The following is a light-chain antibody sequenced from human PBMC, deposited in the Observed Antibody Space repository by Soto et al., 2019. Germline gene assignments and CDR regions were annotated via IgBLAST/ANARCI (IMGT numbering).Light chain of an antibody. V-gene: IGLV6-57*04. CDR2: EDN. CDR1: SGSIASNY. Sequence: NFMLTQPHSVSESPGKTVTISCTRSSGSIASNYVQWYQQRPGSAPTTVIYEDNQRPSGVPDRFSGSIDSSSNSASLTISGLKTEDEADDYGQSYDSTNVLFGGGTKLTVL. J-gene: IGLJ2*01. CDR3: QSYDSTNVL.